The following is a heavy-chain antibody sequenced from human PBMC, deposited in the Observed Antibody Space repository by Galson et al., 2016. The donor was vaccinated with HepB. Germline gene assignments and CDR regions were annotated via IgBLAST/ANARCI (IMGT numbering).Heavy chain of an antibody. Sequence: SLRLSCAASGFTFSYYAIHWVRQAPGKGLEWVALISYTGSNEIYAESVKGRFQISRDNSKNTLYLQMNNLRGEDTAVYYCARSFRDFVFEGSLYGLDVWGQGTTVIVSS. V-gene: IGHV3-30*04. CDR3: ARSFRDFVFEGSLYGLDV. D-gene: IGHD3-10*01. J-gene: IGHJ6*02. CDR1: GFTFSYYA. CDR2: ISYTGSNE.